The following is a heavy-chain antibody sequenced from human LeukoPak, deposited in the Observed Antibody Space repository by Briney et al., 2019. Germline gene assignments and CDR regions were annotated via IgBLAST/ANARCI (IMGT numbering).Heavy chain of an antibody. V-gene: IGHV6-1*01. D-gene: IGHD6-6*01. CDR3: ARDFSSSSSVYYYYYMDV. Sequence: SQTLSLTCAISGDSVSSNSAAWNWIRQSPSRGLEWLGRTYYRSKWYNDYAVSVKSRILINPDTSKNQFSLQLNSVTPEDTAVYYCARDFSSSSSVYYYYYMDVWGKGTTVTVSS. CDR1: GDSVSSNSAA. CDR2: TYYRSKWYN. J-gene: IGHJ6*03.